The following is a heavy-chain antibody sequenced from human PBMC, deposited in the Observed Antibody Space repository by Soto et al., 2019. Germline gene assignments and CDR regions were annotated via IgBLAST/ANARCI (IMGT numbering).Heavy chain of an antibody. CDR1: GYTFTNYG. V-gene: IGHV1-18*04. Sequence: QVQLVQSGGEVKKPGASVKVSCKASGYTFTNYGISWVRQAPGQGLEWLGWISTYNSNTNAAPRLQGRLTMTTDTSTSTAYMELRSLTSDDPAVYYCARDERDSCSGGDCFYFHYWGQGNLVTVSS. D-gene: IGHD2-21*02. J-gene: IGHJ4*02. CDR2: ISTYNSNT. CDR3: ARDERDSCSGGDCFYFHY.